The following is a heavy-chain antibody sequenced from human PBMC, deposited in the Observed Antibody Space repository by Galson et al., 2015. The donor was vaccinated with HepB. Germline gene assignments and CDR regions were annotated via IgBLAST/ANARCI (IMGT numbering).Heavy chain of an antibody. D-gene: IGHD2/OR15-2a*01. V-gene: IGHV1-3*01. J-gene: IGHJ4*02. CDR2: INAGNGNT. CDR1: GYTFTSYA. CDR3: ARDPGLYPAAFDY. Sequence: SVKVSCKASGYTFTSYAMHWVRQAPGQRLEWMGWINAGNGNTKYSQKFQGRVTITRDTSASTAYMELSSLRSEDTAVYYCARDPGLYPAAFDYWGQGTLVTVSS.